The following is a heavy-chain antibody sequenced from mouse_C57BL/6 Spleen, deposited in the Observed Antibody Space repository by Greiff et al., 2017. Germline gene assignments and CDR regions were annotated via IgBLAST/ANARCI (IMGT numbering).Heavy chain of an antibody. CDR2: IYPRSGNT. V-gene: IGHV1-81*01. D-gene: IGHD1-1*01. CDR1: GYTFTSYG. Sequence: QVQLQQSGAELARPGASVKLSCKASGYTFTSYGISWVKQRPGQGLEWIGEIYPRSGNTYYNEKFKGKATLTADKSSSTAYMELRSLTSEDSAVYFCNYYGSSSLAYWGQGTLVTVSA. J-gene: IGHJ3*01. CDR3: NYYGSSSLAY.